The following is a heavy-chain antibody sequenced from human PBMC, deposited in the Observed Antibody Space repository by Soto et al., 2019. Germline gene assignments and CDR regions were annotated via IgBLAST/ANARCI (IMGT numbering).Heavy chain of an antibody. V-gene: IGHV4-4*02. CDR3: ARHLPGSVFGQDY. CDR2: IYSSGST. Sequence: SETLSLTCAVSSGSISSSNWWSWARQPPGKGLEWIGQIYSSGSTYYSPSLKSRVTISVDTSENQFSLKLSSVTAADTAVYYCARHLPGSVFGQDYWGPGSQVTVSS. D-gene: IGHD2-15*01. CDR1: SGSISSSNW. J-gene: IGHJ4*02.